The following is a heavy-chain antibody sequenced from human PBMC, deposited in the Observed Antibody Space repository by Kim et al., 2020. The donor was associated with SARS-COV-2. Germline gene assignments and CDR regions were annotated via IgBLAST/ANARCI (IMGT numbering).Heavy chain of an antibody. CDR1: GDSVSSNSAA. V-gene: IGHV6-1*01. CDR2: TYYRSKWYN. J-gene: IGHJ3*02. Sequence: SQTLSLTCAISGDSVSSNSAAWNWIRQSPSRGLEWLGRTYYRSKWYNDYAVSVKSRITINPDTSKNQFSLQLNSVTPEDTAVYYCARARPYISGWFPHDAFDIWGQGTMVTVSS. D-gene: IGHD6-19*01. CDR3: ARARPYISGWFPHDAFDI.